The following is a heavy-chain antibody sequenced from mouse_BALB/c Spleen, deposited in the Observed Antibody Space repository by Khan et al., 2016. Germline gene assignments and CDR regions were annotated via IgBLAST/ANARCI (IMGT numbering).Heavy chain of an antibody. CDR3: SRAGGYYRDRMDY. CDR1: GFSLTSYG. D-gene: IGHD2-14*01. V-gene: IGHV2-4*02. J-gene: IGHJ4*01. Sequence: QVQLKESGPGLVQPSQSLSITCTVSGFSLTSYGVHWVRQPLGKGLEWLGVIWSGGGTDYNDAFISRLRISKDNSKTQVFFNMNILQADDADIYYCSRAGGYYRDRMDYWGQGTSFTVAS. CDR2: IWSGGGT.